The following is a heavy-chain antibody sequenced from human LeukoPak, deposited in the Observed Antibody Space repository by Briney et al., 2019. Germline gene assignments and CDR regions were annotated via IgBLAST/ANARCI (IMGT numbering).Heavy chain of an antibody. CDR3: ASKSGYAGAFDI. V-gene: IGHV4-59*08. CDR1: GGSISSYY. CDR2: IYYSGST. Sequence: PSETLSLTCTVSGGSISSYYWSWIRQPPGKGLEWIGYIYYSGSTNYNPSLKSRVTISVDTSKNQFSLKLSSVTAADTAVYYCASKSGYAGAFDIWGQGTMVTVSS. J-gene: IGHJ3*02. D-gene: IGHD3-10*01.